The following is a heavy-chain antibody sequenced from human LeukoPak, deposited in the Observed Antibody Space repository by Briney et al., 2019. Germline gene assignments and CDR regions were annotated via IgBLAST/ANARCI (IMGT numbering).Heavy chain of an antibody. D-gene: IGHD5-18*01. J-gene: IGHJ6*02. CDR2: INSDGSIT. CDR1: GFTFTTYW. V-gene: IGHV3-74*01. Sequence: GGSLRLSCAASGFTFTTYWMHWVRQAPGKGLVWVSHINSDGSITSYADSVKGRFTISRDNAKNTLYLQMNSLRAEDTAVYYCARDAVGTANAVWGQGTTVTVSS. CDR3: ARDAVGTANAV.